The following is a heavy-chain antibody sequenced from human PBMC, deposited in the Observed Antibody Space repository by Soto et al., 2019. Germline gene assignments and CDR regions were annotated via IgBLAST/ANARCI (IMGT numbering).Heavy chain of an antibody. CDR2: MNPNSGNT. CDR1: GYTFTSYD. D-gene: IGHD5-12*01. J-gene: IGHJ5*02. V-gene: IGHV1-8*01. CDR3: ARVVDIVATIASPYNWLDP. Sequence: GASVKVSCKASGYTFTSYDINWVRQATGQGLEWMGWMNPNSGNTGYAQKFQGRVTMTRNTSISTAYMELSSLRSEDTAVYYCARVVDIVATIASPYNWLDPWGQGTLVTVSS.